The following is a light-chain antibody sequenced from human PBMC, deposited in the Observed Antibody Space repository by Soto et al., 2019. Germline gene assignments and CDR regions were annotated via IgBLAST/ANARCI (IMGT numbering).Light chain of an antibody. CDR1: SSNIGINT. CDR2: DNH. CDR3: AAWDVSLKGFV. V-gene: IGLV1-44*01. J-gene: IGLJ1*01. Sequence: QSGLTQPPSASGTPGQRVTFSCSGSSSNIGINTVNWYRQLPGTAPQLLISDNHRRPSGVPDRFSGSKSGTSASLAISGLQSEDEATYFCAAWDVSLKGFVFGSGTK.